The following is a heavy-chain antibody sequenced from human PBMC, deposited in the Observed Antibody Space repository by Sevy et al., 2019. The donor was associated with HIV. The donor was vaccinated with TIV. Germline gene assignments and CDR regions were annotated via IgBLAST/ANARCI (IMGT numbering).Heavy chain of an antibody. V-gene: IGHV3-66*01. D-gene: IGHD5-18*01. CDR1: GFTVNSNY. CDR2: IHSVDTT. J-gene: IGHJ4*02. CDR3: ARGKSGYGYALNY. Sequence: GGSLRLSCAASGFTVNSNYMTWVRQAPGKGLEGVSVIHSVDTTYDADSVKDRFTISRDNFKNTLYLHMSSLRAEDTALYYCARGKSGYGYALNYWGQGTLVTVSS.